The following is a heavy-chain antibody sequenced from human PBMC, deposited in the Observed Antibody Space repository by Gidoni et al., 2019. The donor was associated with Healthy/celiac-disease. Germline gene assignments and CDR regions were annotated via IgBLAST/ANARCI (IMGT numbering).Heavy chain of an antibody. CDR1: GFTFSSYD. CDR2: IGTVCDT. V-gene: IGHV3-13*01. CDR3: ARGGARYCSSTSCYTDPYYYYGMDV. Sequence: EVQLVESGGGLVQPGGSLRPSCAASGFTFSSYDMHGVRQPTGKGLEWFSAIGTVCDTYYPGSVKGRFTISRENAKNSLYLQMNSLRAGDTAVYYCARGGARYCSSTSCYTDPYYYYGMDVWGQGTTVTVSS. J-gene: IGHJ6*02. D-gene: IGHD2-2*02.